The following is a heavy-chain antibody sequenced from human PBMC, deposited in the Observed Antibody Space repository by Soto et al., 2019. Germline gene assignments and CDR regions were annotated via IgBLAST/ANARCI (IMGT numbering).Heavy chain of an antibody. J-gene: IGHJ4*02. D-gene: IGHD3-22*01. CDR3: AKGLEYYYDSSGSYFDY. V-gene: IGHV3-23*01. Sequence: PGGSLRLSCAASGFTFSSYAMSWVRQAPGKGLEWVSAISGSGGSTYYADSVKGRFTISRDNSKNTLYLQMNSLRAEDTAVYYCAKGLEYYYDSSGSYFDYWGQGTLVTVSS. CDR1: GFTFSSYA. CDR2: ISGSGGST.